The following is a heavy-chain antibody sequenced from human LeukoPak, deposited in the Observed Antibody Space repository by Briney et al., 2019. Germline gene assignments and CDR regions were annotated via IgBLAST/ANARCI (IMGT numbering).Heavy chain of an antibody. V-gene: IGHV1-2*06. CDR1: GYTFAGYY. Sequence: ASVKVSCKASGYTFAGYYMHWVRQASGQGLEWMGRINPNSGGTSYAQKFQGRLTMTRDTSITTAYMELSRLRSDDTAVYYCAREGGWYDLDYWGQGTLVTVSS. CDR3: AREGGWYDLDY. J-gene: IGHJ4*02. D-gene: IGHD6-19*01. CDR2: INPNSGGT.